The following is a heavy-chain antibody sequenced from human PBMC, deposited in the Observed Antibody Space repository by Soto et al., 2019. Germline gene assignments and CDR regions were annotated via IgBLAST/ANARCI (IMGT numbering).Heavy chain of an antibody. CDR2: IIPISGTA. D-gene: IGHD2-2*01. J-gene: IGHJ6*02. CDR1: GGTFSSYA. V-gene: IGHV1-69*01. CDR3: ARSQGSSTSLEIYYYYYYGMDV. Sequence: QVQLVQSGAEVKKPGSSVEVCCKASGGTFSSYAISWVRQAPGQGLEWMGGIIPISGTANYAQKFQGRVTITADESTSTASMELSSLRSEDTAVYYCARSQGSSTSLEIYYYYYYGMDVWGQGTTVTVSS.